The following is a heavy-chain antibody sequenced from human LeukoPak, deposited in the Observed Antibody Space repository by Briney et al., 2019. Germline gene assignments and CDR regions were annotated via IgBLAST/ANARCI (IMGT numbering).Heavy chain of an antibody. CDR2: IKQDGSEK. J-gene: IGHJ4*02. CDR3: AREERMIPDY. V-gene: IGHV3-7*01. CDR1: GFTCSSYW. Sequence: GGSLRLSCAASGFTCSSYWMSWVRQAPGKGLEWVANIKQDGSEKYYVDSVKGRFTISRDNAKNSLYLQMNSLRAEDTAVYYCAREERMIPDYWGQGTLVTVSS. D-gene: IGHD3-16*01.